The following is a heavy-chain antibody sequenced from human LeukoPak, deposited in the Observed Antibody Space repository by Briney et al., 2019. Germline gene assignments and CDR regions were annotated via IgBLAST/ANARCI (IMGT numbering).Heavy chain of an antibody. CDR1: GFSLTTRGVG. V-gene: IGHV2-5*01. D-gene: IGHD3-3*01. J-gene: IGHJ4*02. CDR3: AQKHQEVLALEN. Sequence: SGPTLVKPTQTLTLTCTFSGFSLTTRGVGVGWIRQPPGKALEWLVIIYWNDDRRLSPSLKSRITITKDTSKNQVVLTMTNMDPVDTAIYYCAQKHQEVLALENWGQGTLVTVSS. CDR2: IYWNDDR.